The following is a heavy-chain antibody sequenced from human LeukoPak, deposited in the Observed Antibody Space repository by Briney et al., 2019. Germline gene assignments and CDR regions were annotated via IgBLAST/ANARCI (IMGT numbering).Heavy chain of an antibody. D-gene: IGHD3-22*01. CDR3: AKDRPNYHESNGHYYRPNGDY. CDR1: GFTFSTYA. V-gene: IGHV3-23*01. CDR2: ISSSGDRT. J-gene: IGHJ4*02. Sequence: GGSLRLFCAASGFTFSTYAMSWVRQAPGKGLEWVSSISSSGDRTFYADSVKDRFTISRDNLENTLYLQMSRLRAEDTAVYYCAKDRPNYHESNGHYYRPNGDYWGQGTLVTVSS.